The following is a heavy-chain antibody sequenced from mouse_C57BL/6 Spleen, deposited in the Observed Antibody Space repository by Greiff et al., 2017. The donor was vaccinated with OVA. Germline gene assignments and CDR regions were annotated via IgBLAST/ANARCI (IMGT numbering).Heavy chain of an antibody. Sequence: VQLKQAGRVLVKPGASVKLYYNTSVYTFTDYYMNWVKQSHGKSLEWIGVINPYNGGTSYNQKFKGKATLTVDKSTSTAYMELNSLTSEDSAVYYCARDYGSSYWFAYWGQGTLVTVSA. V-gene: IGHV1-19*01. D-gene: IGHD1-1*01. J-gene: IGHJ3*01. CDR2: INPYNGGT. CDR1: VYTFTDYY. CDR3: ARDYGSSYWFAY.